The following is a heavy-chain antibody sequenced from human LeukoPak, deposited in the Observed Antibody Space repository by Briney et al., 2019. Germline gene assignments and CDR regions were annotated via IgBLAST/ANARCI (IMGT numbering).Heavy chain of an antibody. V-gene: IGHV1-8*01. CDR3: ASLGGYDILTGYSGFDY. Sequence: ASVKVSCKASGYTFTSYDINWVRQATGQGLEWMGWMNPNSGNTGYAQKFQGRVTITTDESTSTAYMELSSLRSEDTAVYYCASLGGYDILTGYSGFDYWGQGTLVTVSS. J-gene: IGHJ4*02. CDR1: GYTFTSYD. D-gene: IGHD3-9*01. CDR2: MNPNSGNT.